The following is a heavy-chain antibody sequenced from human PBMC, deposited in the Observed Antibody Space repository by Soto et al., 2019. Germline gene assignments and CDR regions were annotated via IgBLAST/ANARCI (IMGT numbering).Heavy chain of an antibody. CDR3: ARAPRGELSLFTFCFDY. J-gene: IGHJ4*02. V-gene: IGHV3-11*06. CDR2: ISSSSSYT. Sequence: GGSLRLSCAASGFTFSDYYMSWIRQAPGEGLEGVSYISSSSSYTDYADSVKGRFTISRDNAKNSLYLQMNSLRAEDTAVYYCARAPRGELSLFTFCFDYWGQGTLVTVSS. CDR1: GFTFSDYY. D-gene: IGHD3-16*02.